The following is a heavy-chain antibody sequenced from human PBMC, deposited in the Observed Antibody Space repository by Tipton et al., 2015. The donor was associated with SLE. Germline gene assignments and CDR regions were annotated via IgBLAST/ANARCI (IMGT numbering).Heavy chain of an antibody. J-gene: IGHJ4*02. CDR2: LHPDDSDS. CDR3: ARGVHDFDY. Sequence: QLVQSGAEVKKPGESLRISCKGSGYSFSTYWIGWVGLMPGKGREWMGVLHPDDSDSKYSPSFQGPVPNVADKSISSAYLQWSSLKASDTAMYYCARGVHDFDYWGQGTLVTVSS. CDR1: GYSFSTYW. V-gene: IGHV5-51*03.